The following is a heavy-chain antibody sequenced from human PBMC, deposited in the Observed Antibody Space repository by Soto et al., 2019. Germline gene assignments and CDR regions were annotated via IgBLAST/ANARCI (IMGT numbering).Heavy chain of an antibody. D-gene: IGHD6-19*01. J-gene: IGHJ4*02. Sequence: SETLSLTCTVSGGSISSNSYYWGWIRQPPGKGLEWIGSIYYSGSTYYSPSLKSRVTISVDTSNNQFSLKLSSVTAADMAVYYCARHSSGWYRFDYWGQGTLVTVSS. CDR1: GGSISSNSYY. V-gene: IGHV4-39*01. CDR2: IYYSGST. CDR3: ARHSSGWYRFDY.